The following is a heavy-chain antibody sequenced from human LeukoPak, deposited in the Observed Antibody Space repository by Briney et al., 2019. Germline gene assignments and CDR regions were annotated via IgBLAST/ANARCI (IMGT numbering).Heavy chain of an antibody. V-gene: IGHV1-18*01. CDR3: ARARTVAYYSYGMDV. D-gene: IGHD4-23*01. CDR1: GYTFTSYG. Sequence: RASVKVSRKASGYTFTSYGISWVRQAPGQGPEWMGWISAYNGNTNYAQNLQGRVTMTTDTTTSTAYMELRSLRSDDTAVYYCARARTVAYYSYGMDVWGQGTTVTVSS. CDR2: ISAYNGNT. J-gene: IGHJ6*02.